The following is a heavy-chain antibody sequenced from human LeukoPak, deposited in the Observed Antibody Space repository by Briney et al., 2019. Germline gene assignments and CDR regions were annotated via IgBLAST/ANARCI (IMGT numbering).Heavy chain of an antibody. CDR3: ARDCEDRLLWYWFDP. Sequence: ASVKVSCKASGYSFIDYYIHWVRQAPGQGLEWMGWIIPNSGDTKYAQKFQGRVTMTRDTSISTAYMELSRLRSDDTAVYYCARDCEDRLLWYWFDPWGQGTLVTVSS. CDR1: GYSFIDYY. CDR2: IIPNSGDT. J-gene: IGHJ5*02. D-gene: IGHD2-2*01. V-gene: IGHV1-2*02.